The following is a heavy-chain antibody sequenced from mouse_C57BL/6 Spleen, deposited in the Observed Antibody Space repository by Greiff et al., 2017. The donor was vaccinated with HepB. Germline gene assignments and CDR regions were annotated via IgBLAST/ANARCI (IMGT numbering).Heavy chain of an antibody. CDR2: ISYDGSN. CDR1: GYSITSGYY. J-gene: IGHJ3*01. D-gene: IGHD1-1*01. CDR3: SRDYGSSSSFAY. V-gene: IGHV3-6*01. Sequence: EVKLQESGPGLVKPSQSLSLTCSVTGYSITSGYYWNWIRQFPGNKLEWMGYISYDGSNNYNPSLKNRISITRDTSTNQFFLKLNSVTTEDTATYYCSRDYGSSSSFAYGGQGTLVTVSA.